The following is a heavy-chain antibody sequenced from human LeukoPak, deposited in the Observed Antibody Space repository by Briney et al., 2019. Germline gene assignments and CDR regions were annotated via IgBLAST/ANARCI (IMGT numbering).Heavy chain of an antibody. D-gene: IGHD4-17*01. Sequence: SETLSLTCTVPGGSISSYYWSWIRQPAGKGLEWIGRIYTSGSTNYNPSLKSRVTMSVDTSKNQFSLKLSSVTAADTAVYYCARGESYGDYFGAFDIWGQGTMVTVSS. J-gene: IGHJ3*02. CDR2: IYTSGST. CDR3: ARGESYGDYFGAFDI. CDR1: GGSISSYY. V-gene: IGHV4-4*07.